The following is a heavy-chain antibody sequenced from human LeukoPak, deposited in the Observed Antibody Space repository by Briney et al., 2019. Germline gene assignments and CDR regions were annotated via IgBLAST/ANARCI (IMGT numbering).Heavy chain of an antibody. CDR2: ISSSGSTI. CDR3: ARDEIAATGLYFDL. Sequence: PGGSLRLSCAASGFTFSDYYMSWIRQAPGKGLEWVSYISSSGSTIYYADSVKGRFTISRDNAKNSLYLQMNSLRAEDTAVYYCARDEIAATGLYFDLWGRGTLVTVSS. V-gene: IGHV3-11*01. J-gene: IGHJ2*01. CDR1: GFTFSDYY. D-gene: IGHD6-13*01.